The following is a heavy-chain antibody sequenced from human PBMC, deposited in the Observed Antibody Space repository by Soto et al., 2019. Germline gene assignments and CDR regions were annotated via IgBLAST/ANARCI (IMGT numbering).Heavy chain of an antibody. D-gene: IGHD3-16*01. V-gene: IGHV3-23*01. J-gene: IGHJ3*02. CDR3: AKFYVVSDCFDI. CDR2: ISGSGGST. CDR1: GFTFSSYA. Sequence: EVQLLQSGGGLVQPGGSLRLSCAASGFTFSSYAMSWVRQAPGKRLEWVSAISGSGGSTYYADAVKGRFTISRDNAKNTLYLQMTGLRAEDTAVCYCAKFYVVSDCFDIGGQVKMVTFSS.